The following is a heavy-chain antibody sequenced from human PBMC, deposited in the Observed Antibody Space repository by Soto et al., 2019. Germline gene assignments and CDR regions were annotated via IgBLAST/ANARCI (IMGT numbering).Heavy chain of an antibody. CDR3: ARGAGIAAAGYNEYFQH. Sequence: QVQLVVSGGGVVQPGRSLRLSCAASGFTFSSYGMHWVRQAPGKGLEWVAVIWYDGSNKYYADSVKGRFTISRDNSKNTLYLQMNSLRAEDTAVYYCARGAGIAAAGYNEYFQHWGQGTLVTVSS. CDR1: GFTFSSYG. CDR2: IWYDGSNK. D-gene: IGHD6-13*01. J-gene: IGHJ1*01. V-gene: IGHV3-33*01.